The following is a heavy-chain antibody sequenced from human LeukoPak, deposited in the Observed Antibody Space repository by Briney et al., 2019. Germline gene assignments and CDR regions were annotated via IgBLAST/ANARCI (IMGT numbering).Heavy chain of an antibody. CDR2: ISGSGGST. CDR1: GFTFSSYA. Sequence: GGSLRLSCAASGFTFSSYAMSWVRQAPGKGLEWVSAISGSGGSTYYADSVKGRFTISRDNSKNTLYLQMNSLRAEDTAVYYCAKGSSWYRVYGKNAFDIWGQGTMVTDSS. J-gene: IGHJ3*02. V-gene: IGHV3-23*01. CDR3: AKGSSWYRVYGKNAFDI. D-gene: IGHD6-13*01.